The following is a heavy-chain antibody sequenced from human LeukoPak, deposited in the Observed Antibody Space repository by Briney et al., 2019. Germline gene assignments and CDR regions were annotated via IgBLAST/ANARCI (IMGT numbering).Heavy chain of an antibody. CDR1: GFTFSSYG. CDR3: AKGFYDFWSGFDY. D-gene: IGHD3-3*01. CDR2: ISGSGGSI. J-gene: IGHJ4*02. Sequence: GGSLRLSCAASGFTFSSYGMHWVRQAPGKGLEWVSAISGSGGSIYYADSVKGRFTISRDNSKNTLYLQMNSLRAEDTAVYYCAKGFYDFWSGFDYWGQGTLVTVSS. V-gene: IGHV3-23*01.